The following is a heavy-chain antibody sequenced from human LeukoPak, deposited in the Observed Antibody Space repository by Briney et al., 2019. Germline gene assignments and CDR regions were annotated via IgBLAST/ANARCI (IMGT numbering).Heavy chain of an antibody. CDR1: GFTVSSNY. Sequence: GGSLRLSCAASGFTVSSNYMSWVRQAPGKGLEWVSVIYSSGSTYYADSVKGRFTISRDNSKNTLYLQMNSLRAEDTAVYYCASSGALLWPRFYPCGQGTLVTVSS. V-gene: IGHV3-53*01. CDR3: ASSGALLWPRFYP. CDR2: IYSSGST. J-gene: IGHJ5*02. D-gene: IGHD3-10*01.